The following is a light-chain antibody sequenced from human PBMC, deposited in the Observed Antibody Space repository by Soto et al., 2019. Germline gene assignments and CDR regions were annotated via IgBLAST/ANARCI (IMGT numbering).Light chain of an antibody. Sequence: QSALTQPAFVSGSPGQSITISCTGTSSDVGIYKYVSWYQHHPGKAPRLMIYEVSDRPSGVSHRFSGSKSGNTASLTISGLLAEDEAVYYCSSYTANTTLVFGGGTKVTVL. V-gene: IGLV2-14*01. CDR3: SSYTANTTLV. CDR1: SSDVGIYKY. J-gene: IGLJ2*01. CDR2: EVS.